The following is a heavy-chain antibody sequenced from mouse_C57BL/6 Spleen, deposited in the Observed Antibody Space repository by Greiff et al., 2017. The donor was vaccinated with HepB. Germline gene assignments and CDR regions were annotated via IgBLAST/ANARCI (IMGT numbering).Heavy chain of an antibody. Sequence: QVQLKQSGAELVRPGTSVKVSCKASGYAFTNYLIEWVKQRPGQGLEWIGVINPGSGGTNYNEKFKGKATLTADKSSSTAYMQLSSLTSEDSAVYVCASREYLDDDDWFAYWGQGTLVTVSA. CDR3: ASREYLDDDDWFAY. J-gene: IGHJ3*01. V-gene: IGHV1-54*01. CDR2: INPGSGGT. CDR1: GYAFTNYL. D-gene: IGHD2-4*01.